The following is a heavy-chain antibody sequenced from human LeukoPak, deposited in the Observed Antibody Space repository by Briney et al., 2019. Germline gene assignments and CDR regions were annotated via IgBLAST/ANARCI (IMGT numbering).Heavy chain of an antibody. D-gene: IGHD1-26*01. J-gene: IGHJ4*02. CDR3: ARGGWSLDY. CDR1: GGSISSYY. Sequence: PSETLSLTCTVSGGSISSYYWSWTRQPPGKGLEWIGYIYYSGSTNYNPSLKSRVTISVDTSKNQFSLKLSSVTAADTAVYHCARGGWSLDYWGQGTLVTVSS. CDR2: IYYSGST. V-gene: IGHV4-59*01.